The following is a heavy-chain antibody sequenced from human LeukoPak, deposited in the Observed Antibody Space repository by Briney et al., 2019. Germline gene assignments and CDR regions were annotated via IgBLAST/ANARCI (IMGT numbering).Heavy chain of an antibody. D-gene: IGHD2-15*01. J-gene: IGHJ5*02. CDR2: IDYSGST. V-gene: IGHV4-31*03. CDR3: ARHPRSCSGGGTCYSWFDA. CDR1: GASISSGGYY. Sequence: SQTLSLTCTVSGASISSGGYYWTWIRQHPGKGLEWIGYIDYSGSTKYNPSLKSRVTISIDTSRNQFSLTVHSVTAADTAMYYCARHPRSCSGGGTCYSWFDASGQGTLVTVSS.